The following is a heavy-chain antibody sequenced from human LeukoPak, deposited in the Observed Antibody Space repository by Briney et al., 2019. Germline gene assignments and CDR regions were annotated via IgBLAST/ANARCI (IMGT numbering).Heavy chain of an antibody. J-gene: IGHJ4*02. CDR3: ARHQKTKSGSYRYYFDY. CDR1: GGSFSGYY. Sequence: SETLSLTCAVYGGSFSGYYWNLTRQSPGKGLEWIGEINHSGSTNYNPSLKSRVTISVDTSKNQFSLKLSSVTAADTAVYYCARHQKTKSGSYRYYFDYWGQGTLVTVSS. CDR2: INHSGST. D-gene: IGHD1-26*01. V-gene: IGHV4-34*01.